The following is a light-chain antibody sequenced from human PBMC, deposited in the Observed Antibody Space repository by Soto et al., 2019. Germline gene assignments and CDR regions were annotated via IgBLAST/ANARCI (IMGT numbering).Light chain of an antibody. CDR2: EVN. J-gene: IGLJ1*01. CDR1: SSDVGNYNR. CDR3: CSYTTSSTYV. V-gene: IGLV2-18*02. Sequence: QSVLTQPPSVSGSPGQSVAISCTGTSSDVGNYNRVSWYQQPPGTAPKLMIYEVNNRPSGVPDRFSGPKSGNTASLTISGLQAEDEADYYCCSYTTSSTYVFGTGTKVTVL.